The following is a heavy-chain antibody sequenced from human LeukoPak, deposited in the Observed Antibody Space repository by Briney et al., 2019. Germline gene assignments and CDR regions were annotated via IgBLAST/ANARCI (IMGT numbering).Heavy chain of an antibody. Sequence: GGSLRLSCAASEFTFSSYGMHWVRQAPGKGLEWVAVIWFDGSNKYYADSVKGRFTISRDNSKNTLYLQMNSLRAEDTAVYYCARGNDILTGYRSTYDAFDIWGQGTMVTVSS. D-gene: IGHD3-9*01. CDR2: IWFDGSNK. V-gene: IGHV3-33*01. CDR3: ARGNDILTGYRSTYDAFDI. CDR1: EFTFSSYG. J-gene: IGHJ3*02.